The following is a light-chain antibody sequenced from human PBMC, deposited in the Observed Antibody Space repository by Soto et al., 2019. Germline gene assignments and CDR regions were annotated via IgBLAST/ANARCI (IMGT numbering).Light chain of an antibody. J-gene: IGKJ1*01. V-gene: IGKV3-20*01. CDR3: QHYSTSPLT. Sequence: EFVLTQSPGTLSVSPGERATLSCRASQSPSSSYVAWYQQQPGPAPRLIIYGVSSRATVIPDRFSGSGAGTDFTLTISILEPEDFAVYFCQHYSTSPLTFGQGTKVEIK. CDR2: GVS. CDR1: QSPSSSY.